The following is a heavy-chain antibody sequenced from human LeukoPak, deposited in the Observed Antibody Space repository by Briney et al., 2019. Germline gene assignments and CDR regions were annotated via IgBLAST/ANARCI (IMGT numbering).Heavy chain of an antibody. CDR2: MNPNCWNT. V-gene: IGHV1-8*01. CDR1: GYTFTSYD. J-gene: IGHJ5*02. D-gene: IGHD3-10*01. Sequence: ASVKVSCKASGYTFTSYDIHWVRQATGQGLEWMGWMNPNCWNTDYAQKFQGRVTMTRNTSISTAYMELSSLRSEDTAVYYCARGLIETQGLVIKSGLLWFGELSPWGQGTLVTVSS. CDR3: ARGLIETQGLVIKSGLLWFGELSP.